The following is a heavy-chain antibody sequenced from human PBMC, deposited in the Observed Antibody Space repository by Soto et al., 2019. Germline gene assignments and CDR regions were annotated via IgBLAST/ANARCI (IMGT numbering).Heavy chain of an antibody. CDR2: IYYSGST. J-gene: IGHJ6*02. Sequence: SETLSLTCTVSGGSISSYYWSWILQPPWKGLEWIGYIYYSGSTNYNPSLKSRVTISVDTSKNQFSLKLSSVTAADTAVYYCARDRGVVVAATDYYYGMDVWGQGTTVTVSS. D-gene: IGHD2-15*01. V-gene: IGHV4-59*01. CDR1: GGSISSYY. CDR3: ARDRGVVVAATDYYYGMDV.